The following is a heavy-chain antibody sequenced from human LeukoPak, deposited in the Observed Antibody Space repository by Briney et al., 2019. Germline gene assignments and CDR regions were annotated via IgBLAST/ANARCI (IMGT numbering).Heavy chain of an antibody. D-gene: IGHD1-14*01. CDR2: INTNTGSP. Sequence: ASVKVSCKASGYTFTSYAMNWVRQAPGQGLEWMGWINTNTGSPTYAQGFTGRFVFSLGTSVSTAYLQISSLEAADTAVYYCARGSTRYNSNHELDYWGQGTLVTVSS. CDR1: GYTFTSYA. J-gene: IGHJ4*02. V-gene: IGHV7-4-1*02. CDR3: ARGSTRYNSNHELDY.